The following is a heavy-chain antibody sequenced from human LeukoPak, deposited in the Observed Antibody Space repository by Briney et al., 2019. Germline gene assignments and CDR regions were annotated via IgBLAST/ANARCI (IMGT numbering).Heavy chain of an antibody. CDR1: GCTFSRYA. CDR3: AIPRGCSSTSCSIYYFDY. V-gene: IGHV1-69*13. Sequence: SVKVSFKASGCTFSRYAISWVRQPPGQGLDWMGGIIPIFGTANYARKFQGRVTITADESTSTAYMELSSLRSEDTAVYYCAIPRGCSSTSCSIYYFDYWGQGTLVTVSS. CDR2: IIPIFGTA. J-gene: IGHJ4*02. D-gene: IGHD2-2*01.